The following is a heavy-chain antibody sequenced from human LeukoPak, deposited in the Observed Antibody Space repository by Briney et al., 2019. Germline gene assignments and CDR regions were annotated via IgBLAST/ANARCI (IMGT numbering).Heavy chain of an antibody. Sequence: SETLSLTCTVSGGSISSYYWSWVRQPPGKGLEGIGYIYYSGTTNYNPSLRSRVTISIDTSKKHFFLKLNSVTAADTAVYYCATGYGDFRVEGRYFYSWGQGTLVTVSS. D-gene: IGHD4-17*01. V-gene: IGHV4-59*01. CDR3: ATGYGDFRVEGRYFYS. J-gene: IGHJ4*02. CDR2: IYYSGTT. CDR1: GGSISSYY.